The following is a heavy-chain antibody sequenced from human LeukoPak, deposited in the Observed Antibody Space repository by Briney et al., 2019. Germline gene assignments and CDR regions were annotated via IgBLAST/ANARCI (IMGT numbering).Heavy chain of an antibody. V-gene: IGHV3-23*01. D-gene: IGHD6-13*01. Sequence: SGGSLRLSCAASGFTFSSYAMSWVRQAPGKGLEWVSAISGSGGSTYYADSVKGRLTISRDNSKNTLYLQMNSLRAEDTAVYYCAKDHLTYSSSWYLGSDAFDIWGQGTMVTVSS. CDR3: AKDHLTYSSSWYLGSDAFDI. CDR1: GFTFSSYA. J-gene: IGHJ3*02. CDR2: ISGSGGST.